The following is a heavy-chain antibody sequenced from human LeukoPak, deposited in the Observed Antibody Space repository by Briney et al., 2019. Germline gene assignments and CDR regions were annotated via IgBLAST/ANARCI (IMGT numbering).Heavy chain of an antibody. J-gene: IGHJ4*02. Sequence: PSETLSLTCTVSGGSISSYYWSWIRQPPGKGLEWVGFISYSGSTNYNPSLKSRFTISVDTSKNHFSLKVSSVTAADTAVYYCARSSGTLGWVDYWGQGTLVTVSS. D-gene: IGHD6-25*01. CDR3: ARSSGTLGWVDY. CDR2: ISYSGST. CDR1: GGSISSYY. V-gene: IGHV4-59*08.